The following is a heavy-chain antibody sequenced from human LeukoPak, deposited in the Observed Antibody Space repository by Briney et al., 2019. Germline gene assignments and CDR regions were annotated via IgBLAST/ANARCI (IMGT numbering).Heavy chain of an antibody. D-gene: IGHD3-10*01. Sequence: GGSLRLSCAASGFTFNTYAMHWVRQAPGKGLEWVAIIWYDGSDKYYADSVRGRFTISRDNSKNTLYLQMNSLRAEDTAVYYCATAPSGSGTFLDYWGQGTLVTVSS. V-gene: IGHV3-33*01. CDR3: ATAPSGSGTFLDY. J-gene: IGHJ4*02. CDR1: GFTFNTYA. CDR2: IWYDGSDK.